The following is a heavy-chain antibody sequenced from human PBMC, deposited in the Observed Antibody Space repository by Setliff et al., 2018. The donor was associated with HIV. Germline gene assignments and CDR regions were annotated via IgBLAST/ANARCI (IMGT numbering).Heavy chain of an antibody. CDR3: ARNPCSGGSCPDAFDI. CDR1: DSGTYY. V-gene: IGHV4-4*07. CDR2: VSSRGDT. Sequence: LSLTCTVSDSGTYYWSWIRQPAGKGLEWIGRVSSRGDTNYNPSLKSRVTMSVDTSKNQFSLKLSSVTAADTAVYYCARNPCSGGSCPDAFDIWGQGTMVTVSS. J-gene: IGHJ3*02. D-gene: IGHD2-15*01.